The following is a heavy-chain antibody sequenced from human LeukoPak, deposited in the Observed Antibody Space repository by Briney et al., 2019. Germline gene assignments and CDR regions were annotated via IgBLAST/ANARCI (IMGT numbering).Heavy chain of an antibody. Sequence: PGGSLRLSCAASGFTFSSYDMHWVRQATGKGLEWVSAIGTAGDTYYPGSVKGRFTISRENAKNSLYLQMNSLRAGDTAVYYCARAKAQGGFDYWGQGTLVTVSS. CDR2: IGTAGDT. J-gene: IGHJ4*02. V-gene: IGHV3-13*01. CDR1: GFTFSSYD. D-gene: IGHD3-16*01. CDR3: ARAKAQGGFDY.